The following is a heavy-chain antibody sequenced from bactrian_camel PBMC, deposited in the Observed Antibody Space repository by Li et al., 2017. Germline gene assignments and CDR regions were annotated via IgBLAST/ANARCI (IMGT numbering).Heavy chain of an antibody. CDR3: AASRLGSTINWRHERRWGY. CDR1: GYTSTTSC. J-gene: IGHJ4*01. CDR2: IDRDGRA. D-gene: IGHD4*01. V-gene: IGHV3S53*01. Sequence: VQLVESGGGSVQAGESRRLSCVTSGYTSTTSCVAWVRQAPGEQREGVVSIDRDGRATYADSVKGRFTISMDANTLYLQMNSLTPEDTAMYYCAASRLGSTINWRHERRWGYWGQGTQVTVS.